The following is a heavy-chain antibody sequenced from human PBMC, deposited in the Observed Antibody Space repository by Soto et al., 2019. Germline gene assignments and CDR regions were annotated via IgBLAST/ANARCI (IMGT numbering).Heavy chain of an antibody. CDR3: ATRSPAFDF. CDR1: GYTFTSYG. Sequence: ASVKVSCKASGYTFTSYGVAWVRQAPGQGLEWMGWISTSKGDTTYAQKFQGRVTMTTDTSTSTAYMELRSLRSDDTAVYYCATRSPAFDFWGQGTLVTVSS. CDR2: ISTSKGDT. V-gene: IGHV1-18*01. J-gene: IGHJ4*02.